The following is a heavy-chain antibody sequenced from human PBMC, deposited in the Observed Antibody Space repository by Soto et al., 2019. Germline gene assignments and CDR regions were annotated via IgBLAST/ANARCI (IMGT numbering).Heavy chain of an antibody. D-gene: IGHD1-20*01. CDR3: ARVEILTGALSS. CDR2: IYYSGST. CDR1: GDSISSGADY. V-gene: IGHV4-31*03. J-gene: IGHJ4*02. Sequence: QVHLHESGPGLVKPSQTLSLTCTVSGDSISSGADYWNWIRQHPGKGLEWIGYIYYSGSTYYNPSLNSRVSMSVDTSRNEFSLKLSSVTAADTAVYYCARVEILTGALSSWGQGTLVTVSS.